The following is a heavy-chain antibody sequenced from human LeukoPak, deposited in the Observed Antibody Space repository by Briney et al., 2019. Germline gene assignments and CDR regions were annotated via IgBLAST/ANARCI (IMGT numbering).Heavy chain of an antibody. D-gene: IGHD3-10*01. CDR3: ARDRIYGSGSDHFDY. CDR2: IIPIFGTA. CDR1: GGTFSSYA. V-gene: IGHV1-69*06. Sequence: ASVKVSCKASGGTFSSYAISWVRQAPGQGLEWMGGIIPIFGTANYAQKFQGRVTITADKSTSTAYMELSSLRSEDTAVYYCARDRIYGSGSDHFDYWGQGTLVTVSS. J-gene: IGHJ4*02.